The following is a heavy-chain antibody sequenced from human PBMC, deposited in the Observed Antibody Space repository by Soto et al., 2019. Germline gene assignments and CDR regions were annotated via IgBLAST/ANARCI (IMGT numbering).Heavy chain of an antibody. J-gene: IGHJ4*02. CDR1: AYSFTNNW. CDR2: IYPGDSDT. D-gene: IGHD2-8*01. Sequence: PGESLKISCKVSAYSFTNNWIGWVRQMPGKGLEWMGSIYPGDSDTTYSPSFQGQVTISADRSIDTAYLQWSSLKASDTAVYYCARVSLFCTNGVCQFDYWGQGTQVTVSS. CDR3: ARVSLFCTNGVCQFDY. V-gene: IGHV5-51*01.